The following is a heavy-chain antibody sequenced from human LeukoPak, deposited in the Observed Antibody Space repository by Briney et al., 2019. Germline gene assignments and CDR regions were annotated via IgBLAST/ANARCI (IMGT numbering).Heavy chain of an antibody. CDR3: ARFVLDGSGSYFLFDY. J-gene: IGHJ4*02. CDR1: GGSVSSGSYY. V-gene: IGHV4-61*01. Sequence: PSETLSLTCTVSGGSVSSGSYYWSWIRQPPGKGLEWIGYIYYSGSTNYNPSLKSRVTISVDTSKNQFSLKLSSVTAADTAVYYCARFVLDGSGSYFLFDYWGQGTLVTVSS. D-gene: IGHD3-10*01. CDR2: IYYSGST.